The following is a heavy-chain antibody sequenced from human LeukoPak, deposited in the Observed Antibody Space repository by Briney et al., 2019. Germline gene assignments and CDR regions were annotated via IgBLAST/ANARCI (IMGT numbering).Heavy chain of an antibody. CDR3: AKGLPPFDFWSGYYQY. J-gene: IGHJ4*02. CDR2: IRYDGSNK. D-gene: IGHD3-3*01. CDR1: GFTFSSYG. V-gene: IGHV3-30*02. Sequence: GGSLRLSCAASGFTFSSYGMHWVRQAPGKGLEWVAFIRYDGSNKYYADSVKGRFTISRDNFKNTLYLQMNSLRAEDTAVYYCAKGLPPFDFWSGYYQYWGQGTLVTVSS.